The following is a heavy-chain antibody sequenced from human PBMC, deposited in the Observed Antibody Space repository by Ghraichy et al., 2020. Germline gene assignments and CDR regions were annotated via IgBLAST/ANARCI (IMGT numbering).Heavy chain of an antibody. CDR2: ISAYNGNT. V-gene: IGHV1-18*01. CDR1: GYTFTSYG. J-gene: IGHJ4*02. D-gene: IGHD2-2*01. Sequence: ASVKVSCKASGYTFTSYGISWVRQAPGQGLEWMGWISAYNGNTNYAQKLQGRVTMTTDTSTSTAYMELRSLRSDDTAVYYCARDVNVVVPAAFDYWGQGTLVTVSS. CDR3: ARDVNVVVPAAFDY.